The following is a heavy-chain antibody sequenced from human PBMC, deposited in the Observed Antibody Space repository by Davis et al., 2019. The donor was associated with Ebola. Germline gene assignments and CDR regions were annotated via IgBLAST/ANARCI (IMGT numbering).Heavy chain of an antibody. CDR1: GFTFSSYG. CDR3: ARGALPFLGLY. D-gene: IGHD2/OR15-2a*01. J-gene: IGHJ4*02. Sequence: GKSLKISCAASGFTFSSYGMHWVRQAPGKGLEWVAVISYDGSNKYYADSVKGRFTISRDNSKNTLYLQMNSLRAEDTAVYYCARGALPFLGLYWGQGTLVTVSS. CDR2: ISYDGSNK. V-gene: IGHV3-30*03.